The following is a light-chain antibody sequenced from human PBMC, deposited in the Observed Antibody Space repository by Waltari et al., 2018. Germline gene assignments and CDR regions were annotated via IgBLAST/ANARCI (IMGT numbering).Light chain of an antibody. CDR1: QNLSSNF. J-gene: IGKJ2*01. CDR2: GAA. CDR3: QQYGTSPYT. V-gene: IGKV3-20*01. Sequence: ILLPQSPGTQSLCPWDKASLSCKARQNLSSNFLAWYRQRPGQTPGLLIHGAAKRAAGIPDSFSGSVSGTDFTLTISRLEAENSAVYYCQQYGTSPYTFGQGTKVEIK.